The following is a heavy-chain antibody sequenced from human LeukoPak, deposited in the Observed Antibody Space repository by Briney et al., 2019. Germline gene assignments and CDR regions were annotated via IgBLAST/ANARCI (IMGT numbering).Heavy chain of an antibody. D-gene: IGHD6-19*01. V-gene: IGHV1-3*01. Sequence: KFQGRVTITRDTSASTAYMELSSLRSEDTAVYYCARPRLFGGGWSSFDYWGQGTLVTVSS. J-gene: IGHJ4*02. CDR3: ARPRLFGGGWSSFDY.